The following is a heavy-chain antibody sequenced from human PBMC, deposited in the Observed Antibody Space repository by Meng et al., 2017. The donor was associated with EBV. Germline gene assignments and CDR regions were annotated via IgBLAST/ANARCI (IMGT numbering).Heavy chain of an antibody. CDR1: GDSVYSSSAA. CDR3: ARGVTSVFDL. Sequence: QPAGSGLVKPSQSLILTFVKCGDSVYSSSAAWTLIRLSRSRGLELLGRTCYRCKWYSDYAVFLTSSLTIISDTSKDQFSLLWISVTAEVPDVYYCARGVTSVFDLWGRGTLVTVSS. CDR2: TCYRCKWYS. V-gene: IGHV6-1*01. D-gene: IGHD2-21*02. J-gene: IGHJ2*01.